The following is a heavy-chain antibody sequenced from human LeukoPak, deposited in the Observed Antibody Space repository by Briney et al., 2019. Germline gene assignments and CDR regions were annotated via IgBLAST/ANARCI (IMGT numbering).Heavy chain of an antibody. V-gene: IGHV3-23*01. CDR2: ISGSGVTT. CDR1: GFTFSSYA. CDR3: ANLPL. J-gene: IGHJ4*02. Sequence: GGYLRLSCAASGFTFSSYAMSWVRQAPGKGLEWVSAISGSGVTTYFADSVKGRFTISRDNSKNTLYLQMNSLRPEDAAVYYCANLPLWGQGTLVTVSS.